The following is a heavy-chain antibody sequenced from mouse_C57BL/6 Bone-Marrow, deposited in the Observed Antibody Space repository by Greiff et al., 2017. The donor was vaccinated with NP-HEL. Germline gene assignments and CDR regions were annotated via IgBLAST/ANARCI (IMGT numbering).Heavy chain of an antibody. V-gene: IGHV10-1*01. CDR3: VGHYYGSIFPYAMDY. J-gene: IGHJ4*01. CDR1: GFSFNTYA. Sequence: EVKLVESGGGLVQPKGSLKLSCAASGFSFNTYAMNWVRQAPGKGLEWVARIRSKSNNYATYYADSVKDRFTISRDDSESMLYLQMNNLKTADTSMYYCVGHYYGSIFPYAMDYWGQGTSVTVSS. D-gene: IGHD1-1*01. CDR2: IRSKSNNYAT.